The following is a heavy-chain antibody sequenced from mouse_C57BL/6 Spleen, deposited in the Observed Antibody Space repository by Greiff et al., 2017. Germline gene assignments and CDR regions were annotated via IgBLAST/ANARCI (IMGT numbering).Heavy chain of an antibody. CDR3: ARRGMYDYDRGVYAMDY. CDR1: GFTFSDYG. D-gene: IGHD2-4*01. Sequence: EVKLMESGGGLVKPGGSLKLSCAASGFTFSDYGMHWVRQAPEKGLEWVAYISSGSSTIYYADSVKGRFTISRDNAKNTLFLQMTSLRSEDTAMYYCARRGMYDYDRGVYAMDYWGQGTSVTVSS. J-gene: IGHJ4*01. V-gene: IGHV5-17*01. CDR2: ISSGSSTI.